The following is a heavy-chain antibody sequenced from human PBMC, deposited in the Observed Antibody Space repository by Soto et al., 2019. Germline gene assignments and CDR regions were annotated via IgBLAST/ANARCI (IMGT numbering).Heavy chain of an antibody. CDR2: INHSGST. CDR1: GGSFSGYY. J-gene: IGHJ6*02. D-gene: IGHD3-3*01. CDR3: ARGRAREYDFWSGYYNGGMDV. V-gene: IGHV4-34*01. Sequence: SETLSLTCAVYGGSFSGYYWSWIRQPPGKGLEWIGEINHSGSTNYNPSLKSRVTISVDTSKNQFSLKLSSVTAADTAVYYCARGRAREYDFWSGYYNGGMDVWGQGTTVTSP.